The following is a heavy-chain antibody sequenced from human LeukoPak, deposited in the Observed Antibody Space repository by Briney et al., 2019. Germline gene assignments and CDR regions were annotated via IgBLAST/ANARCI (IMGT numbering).Heavy chain of an antibody. CDR2: IYYSGST. Sequence: SETLSLTCTVSGGSISSYYWSWIRQPPRKGLEWIGYIYYSGSTNYNPSLKSRVTISVDTSKNQFSLKLSSVTAADTAVYYCARRGDGYNYGYFDYWGQGTLVTVSS. V-gene: IGHV4-59*08. J-gene: IGHJ4*02. D-gene: IGHD5-24*01. CDR1: GGSISSYY. CDR3: ARRGDGYNYGYFDY.